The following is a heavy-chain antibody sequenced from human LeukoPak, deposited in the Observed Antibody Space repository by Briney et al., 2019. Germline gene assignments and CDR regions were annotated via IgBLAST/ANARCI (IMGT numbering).Heavy chain of an antibody. CDR3: VIHSVSSCY. J-gene: IGHJ4*02. D-gene: IGHD4-11*01. CDR2: ISSNDGPI. CDR1: GFIFSSYE. Sequence: GGSLRLSCVRAGFIFSSYEMSWVRQAPGKGLEWISFISSNDGPIYYRDSVKGRFTISRDDRKTSLYLQMISLRVEDTAVYDCVIHSVSSCYWGQGTLVIVSS. V-gene: IGHV3-48*03.